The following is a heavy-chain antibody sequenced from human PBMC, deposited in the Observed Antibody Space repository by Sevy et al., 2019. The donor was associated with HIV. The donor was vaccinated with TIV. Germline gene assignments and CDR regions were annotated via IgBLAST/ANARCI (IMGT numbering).Heavy chain of an antibody. CDR3: AKDEAFALGVYYYYGMDV. D-gene: IGHD3-3*01. V-gene: IGHV3-23*01. Sequence: GGSLRLSCAASGFTFSSYAMSWVRQAPGKGLEWVSAISGSGGSTYYADSVKGRFTISRDNSKNTLYLQMNSLRAEDTAVYYCAKDEAFALGVYYYYGMDVWGQGTTVTVSS. CDR1: GFTFSSYA. J-gene: IGHJ6*02. CDR2: ISGSGGST.